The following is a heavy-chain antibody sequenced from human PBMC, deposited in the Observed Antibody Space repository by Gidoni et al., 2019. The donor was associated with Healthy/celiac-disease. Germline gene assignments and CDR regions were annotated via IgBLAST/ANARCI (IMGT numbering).Heavy chain of an antibody. D-gene: IGHD3-22*01. CDR2: ISSSSSYI. Sequence: EVQLVESGGGLVKPGGSLRLSCAASGFTFSSYSMNWVRQAPGKGLEWVSSISSSSSYIYNADSVKGRFTISRDNAKNTLYLQMNSLRAEDTAVYYCARANYCYDSSGYYTLEVWYFDLWGRGTLVTVSS. V-gene: IGHV3-21*01. CDR3: ARANYCYDSSGYYTLEVWYFDL. CDR1: GFTFSSYS. J-gene: IGHJ2*01.